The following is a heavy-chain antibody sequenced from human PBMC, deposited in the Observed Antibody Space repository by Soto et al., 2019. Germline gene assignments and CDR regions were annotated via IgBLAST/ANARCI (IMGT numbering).Heavy chain of an antibody. V-gene: IGHV4-34*01. Sequence: QVQLQQWGAGLLKPSETLSLTCAVYGGSFSGYYWSWIRQPPGKGLEWIGEINHSGSTNYNPSLKSRVTISVDTSKSQFSLKLSSVTAADTAVYYCAKDNGDYPDYWGQGTLVTVSS. CDR2: INHSGST. D-gene: IGHD4-17*01. J-gene: IGHJ4*02. CDR3: AKDNGDYPDY. CDR1: GGSFSGYY.